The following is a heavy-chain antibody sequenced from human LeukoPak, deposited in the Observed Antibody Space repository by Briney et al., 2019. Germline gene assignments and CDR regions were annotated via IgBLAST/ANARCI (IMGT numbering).Heavy chain of an antibody. V-gene: IGHV4-38-2*02. CDR1: GFTFSSYA. CDR2: FYHTGST. CDR3: ARDMGWNGLVDS. Sequence: GSLRLSCVASGFTFSSYAMSWVRQAPGKGLEWIGSFYHTGSTYYNPSLKSRVTVSGDTSKNQFSLKLSSVTAADTAVYFCARDMGWNGLVDSWGQGTLVTVSS. J-gene: IGHJ4*02. D-gene: IGHD1-1*01.